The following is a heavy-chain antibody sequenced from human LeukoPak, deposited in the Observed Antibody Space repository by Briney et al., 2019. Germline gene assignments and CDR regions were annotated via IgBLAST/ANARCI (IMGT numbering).Heavy chain of an antibody. D-gene: IGHD6-13*01. CDR1: GGSISGYY. CDR2: IYTSGST. J-gene: IGHJ5*02. Sequence: SETLSLTCTVSGGSISGYYWSWIRRPPGKGLEWIGYIYTSGSTNYNPSLKSRVTISVDTSKNQFSLKLSSVTAADTAVYYCARLLWASSSWYPNWFDPWGQGTLVTVSS. CDR3: ARLLWASSSWYPNWFDP. V-gene: IGHV4-4*09.